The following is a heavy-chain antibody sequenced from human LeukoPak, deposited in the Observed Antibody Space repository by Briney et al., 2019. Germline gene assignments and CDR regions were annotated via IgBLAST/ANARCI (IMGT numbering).Heavy chain of an antibody. CDR3: ARQWYSSRMCDY. J-gene: IGHJ4*02. CDR1: GGSFSGYY. Sequence: SETLSLTCAVYGGSFSGYYWSWIRQPPGKGLEWIGEINHSGSTNYNPSLKSRVTISVDTSKNQFSLKLSSVTAADTAVYHCARQWYSSRMCDYWGQGTLVTVSS. V-gene: IGHV4-34*01. CDR2: INHSGST. D-gene: IGHD6-13*01.